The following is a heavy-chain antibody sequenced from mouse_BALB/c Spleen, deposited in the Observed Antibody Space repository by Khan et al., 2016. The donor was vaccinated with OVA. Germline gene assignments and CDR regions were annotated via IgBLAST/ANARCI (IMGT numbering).Heavy chain of an antibody. CDR2: IWGGGNT. CDR3: AKGVWSYYYALDY. V-gene: IGHV2-6-5*01. CDR1: GFYLTDYG. Sequence: QVQLKESGPGLVAPSQSLSITCTVSGFYLTDYGVSWIRQPPGQGLEWLGVIWGGGNTYYNSALRPRLSISTDNSKSQVFLEMSILKTDDTAMYYCAKGVWSYYYALDYWGQGTSVTVSA. J-gene: IGHJ4*01.